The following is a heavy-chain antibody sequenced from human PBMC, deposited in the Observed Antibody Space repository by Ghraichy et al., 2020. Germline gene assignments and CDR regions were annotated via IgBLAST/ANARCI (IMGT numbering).Heavy chain of an antibody. J-gene: IGHJ6*02. D-gene: IGHD3-3*01. CDR1: GFTFSSYE. V-gene: IGHV3-48*03. CDR3: ARDEVYDFWSDPDLYYYYGMDV. Sequence: GGSLRLSCAASGFTFSSYEMNWVRQAPGKGLEWVSYISSSGSTIYYADSVKGRFTISRDNAKNSLYLQMNSLRAEDTAVYYCARDEVYDFWSDPDLYYYYGMDVWGQGTTVTVSS. CDR2: ISSSGSTI.